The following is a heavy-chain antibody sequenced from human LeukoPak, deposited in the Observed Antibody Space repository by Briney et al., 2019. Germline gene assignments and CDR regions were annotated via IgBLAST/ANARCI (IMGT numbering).Heavy chain of an antibody. V-gene: IGHV1-2*02. CDR3: ARGGYYDILTGYQTDFDY. CDR2: INPNSGGT. D-gene: IGHD3-9*01. J-gene: IGHJ4*02. CDR1: GYTFTGYY. Sequence: ASVKVSCKASGYTFTGYYMHWVRQAPGQGLEWMGWINPNSGGTNYAQKFQGRVTMTRDTSISTAYMELSRLRSDDTAVYYCARGGYYDILTGYQTDFDYWGQGTLVTVSS.